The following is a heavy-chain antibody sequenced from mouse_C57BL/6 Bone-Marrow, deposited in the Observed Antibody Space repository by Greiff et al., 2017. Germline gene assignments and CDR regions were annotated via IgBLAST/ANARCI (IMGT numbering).Heavy chain of an antibody. Sequence: VQRVESGPGLVQPSQSLSITCTVSGFSLTSYGVHWVRQSPGKGLEWMGVIWSGGSTDYNADFISRLSISKYNSKSQVFFKMNSLQADDTAIYYCARLLWYHYYAMDYWGQGTSVTVSS. D-gene: IGHD2-1*01. CDR1: GFSLTSYG. CDR2: IWSGGST. CDR3: ARLLWYHYYAMDY. V-gene: IGHV2-2*01. J-gene: IGHJ4*01.